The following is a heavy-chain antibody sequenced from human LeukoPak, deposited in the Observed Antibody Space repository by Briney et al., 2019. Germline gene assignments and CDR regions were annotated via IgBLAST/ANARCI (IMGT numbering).Heavy chain of an antibody. J-gene: IGHJ3*02. CDR1: GGSISSSSYY. CDR3: AEGSVAVAGVDAFDI. V-gene: IGHV4-39*01. D-gene: IGHD6-19*01. Sequence: PSETLSLTCTVSGGSISSSSYYWGWIRQPPGKGLEWIGSIYYSGSTYYNPSLKSRVTISLDTSKNQFSLKLSSLTAADTAVYYCAEGSVAVAGVDAFDIWGEGAMVTDSP. CDR2: IYYSGST.